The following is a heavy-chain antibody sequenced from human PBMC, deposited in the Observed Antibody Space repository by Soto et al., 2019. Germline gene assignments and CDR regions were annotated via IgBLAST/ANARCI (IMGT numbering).Heavy chain of an antibody. CDR1: GASTSSSLYL. J-gene: IGHJ4*02. Sequence: SETLSLTCTVSGASTSSSLYLWVWMRRPPGKGLELIGNVYYNGNTYYNASLKSRLTISVDTSNNQFSLKVKSVTAADTAVYFCARRSGSYNDRYLDNWGQGTLVTVSS. D-gene: IGHD1-26*01. CDR3: ARRSGSYNDRYLDN. CDR2: VYYNGNT. V-gene: IGHV4-39*01.